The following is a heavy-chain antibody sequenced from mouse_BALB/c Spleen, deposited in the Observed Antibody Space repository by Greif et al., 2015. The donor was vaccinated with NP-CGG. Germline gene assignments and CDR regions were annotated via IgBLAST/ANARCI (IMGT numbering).Heavy chain of an antibody. J-gene: IGHJ4*01. CDR2: IDPANGNT. Sequence: EVQLQQSGAELVKPGASVKLSCTASGFNIKDTYMHWVKQRPEQGLEWIGRIDPANGNTKYDPKFQGKATITADTSSNTAYLQLSSLTSEDTAVYYCAPQFITTATCAMDYWGQGTSVTVSS. CDR1: GFNIKDTY. V-gene: IGHV14-3*02. CDR3: APQFITTATCAMDY. D-gene: IGHD1-2*01.